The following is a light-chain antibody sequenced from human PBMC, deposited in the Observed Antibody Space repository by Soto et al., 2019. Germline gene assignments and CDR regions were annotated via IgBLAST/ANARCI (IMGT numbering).Light chain of an antibody. V-gene: IGKV3-20*01. J-gene: IGKJ4*01. CDR3: QHYGSLPLT. CDR1: QSVSSSY. CDR2: GVS. Sequence: EVVLTQSPGTLSLSPGERATLSCRASQSVSSSYLAWYQQKPGQPPRLLIYGVSSRATGIPDRFSGSGSGTDFALTIGRLDPEDFAVYYCQHYGSLPLTFGGGTKVDI.